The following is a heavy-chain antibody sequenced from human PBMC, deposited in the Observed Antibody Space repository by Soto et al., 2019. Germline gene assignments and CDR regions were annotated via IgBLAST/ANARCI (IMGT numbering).Heavy chain of an antibody. D-gene: IGHD3-22*01. CDR2: IIPIFGTA. CDR1: GGTFSSYA. CDR3: ARGDSSGYYYGRGAGAFDI. V-gene: IGHV1-69*06. J-gene: IGHJ3*02. Sequence: SVKVSWKASGGTFSSYAISWVRQAPGQGLEWMGGIIPIFGTANYAQKFQGRVTITADKSTSTAYMELSSLRSEDTAVYYCARGDSSGYYYGRGAGAFDIWGQGTMVTVSS.